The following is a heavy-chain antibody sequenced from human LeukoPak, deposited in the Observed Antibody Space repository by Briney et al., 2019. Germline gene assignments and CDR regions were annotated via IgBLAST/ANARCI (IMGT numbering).Heavy chain of an antibody. CDR2: TAFGGST. CDR3: SRTTGDSAIIAAH. V-gene: IGHV4-39*01. D-gene: IGHD3-16*01. J-gene: IGHJ4*02. Sequence: SETLSLTCTLSGGSLSGSCCYCGWIRQTPGKGLEWIGSTAFGGSTHYNPSFKRRVTVSVDTSNNQFFLNLSSVTAADTAVYYCSRTTGDSAIIAAHWGQGTLVTVSS. CDR1: GGSLSGSCCY.